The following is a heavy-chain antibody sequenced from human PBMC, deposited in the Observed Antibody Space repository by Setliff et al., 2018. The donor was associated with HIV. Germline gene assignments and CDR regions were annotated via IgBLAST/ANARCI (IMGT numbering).Heavy chain of an antibody. CDR2: VYYSGST. CDR1: GGSISSHY. Sequence: SETLSLTCIVSGGSISSHYWSWIRQPPGKGLEWIGYVYYSGSTDYNPSLKTRVTISVDTSKNQFSLKLSSVTAADTAVYYCARHQVSYYDFWSGSLYYMDVWGKGTTVTVS. D-gene: IGHD3-3*01. J-gene: IGHJ6*03. V-gene: IGHV4-59*08. CDR3: ARHQVSYYDFWSGSLYYMDV.